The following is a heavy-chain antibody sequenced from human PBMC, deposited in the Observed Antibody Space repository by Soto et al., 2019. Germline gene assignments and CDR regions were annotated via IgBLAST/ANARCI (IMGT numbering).Heavy chain of an antibody. CDR3: ARRGFDY. CDR1: GYAFSSNY. CDR2: INPSNGRT. Sequence: ASVKVSCKASGYAFSSNYIHWVRQAPGQGLEWMGVINPSNGRTTYAQNFQDRVTMTRDTSTSTVYIELRSLSSDDTAVYCCARRGFDYWGQGTPVTVSS. V-gene: IGHV1-46*01. J-gene: IGHJ4*02.